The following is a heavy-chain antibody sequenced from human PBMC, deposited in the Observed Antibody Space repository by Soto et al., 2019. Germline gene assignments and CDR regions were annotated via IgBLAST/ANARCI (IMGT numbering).Heavy chain of an antibody. CDR2: TYYRSKWYN. J-gene: IGHJ6*01. CDR1: GDSVSSNSAA. CDR3: TRFSSGEQWLVGGYYYYGMDV. D-gene: IGHD6-19*01. Sequence: SQTLSLTCVISGDSVSSNSAAWNWIRQSPSRGLEWLGRTYYRSKWYNDYAVSVKSRITINPDTSKNQFSLQLNSVTPEDTAVYYCTRFSSGEQWLVGGYYYYGMDVWGQGTTVTVSS. V-gene: IGHV6-1*01.